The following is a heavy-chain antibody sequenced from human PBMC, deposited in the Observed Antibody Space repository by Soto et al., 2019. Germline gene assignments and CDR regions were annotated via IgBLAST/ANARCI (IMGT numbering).Heavy chain of an antibody. V-gene: IGHV3-23*01. D-gene: IGHD1-20*01. Sequence: DVQLLESGGGLVQPGGSLTLSCAASRFTFSDFVMSWVRQAPGQGLEWVSSIGGGGTDTYYADSVKGRFTISRDNSKNTLYLQMDSLRDEDTAVYYCAKDAVPYNGKWDWFDSWGQGTLVIVSS. CDR3: AKDAVPYNGKWDWFDS. J-gene: IGHJ5*01. CDR1: RFTFSDFV. CDR2: IGGGGTDT.